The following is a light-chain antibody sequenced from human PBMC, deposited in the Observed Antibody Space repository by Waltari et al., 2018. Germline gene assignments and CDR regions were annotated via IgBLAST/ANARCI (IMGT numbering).Light chain of an antibody. CDR2: SNN. CDR3: AAWDDSLNGRV. CDR1: SSTIGSNP. J-gene: IGLJ3*02. Sequence: QSVLTQPPSASGTPGQRVTIPCSGSSSTIGSNPVNWYQQLPGTAPKLLIYSNNQRPSGVPDRFSGSKSGTSASLAISGLQSEDEADYYCAAWDDSLNGRVFGGGTKLTVL. V-gene: IGLV1-44*01.